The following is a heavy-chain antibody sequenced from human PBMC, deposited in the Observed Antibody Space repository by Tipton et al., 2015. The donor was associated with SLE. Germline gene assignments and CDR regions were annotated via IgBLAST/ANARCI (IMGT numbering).Heavy chain of an antibody. D-gene: IGHD3-3*01. CDR2: IYTSGST. CDR1: GGSISSGSYY. Sequence: LRLSCTVSGGSISSGSYYWSWIRQPAGKGLEWIGHIYTSGSTNYNPSLKSRVTISVDTSKNQFSLKLSSVTAADTAVYYCARLFDTIFGVVNPFDYWGQGTLVTVSS. J-gene: IGHJ4*02. V-gene: IGHV4-61*09. CDR3: ARLFDTIFGVVNPFDY.